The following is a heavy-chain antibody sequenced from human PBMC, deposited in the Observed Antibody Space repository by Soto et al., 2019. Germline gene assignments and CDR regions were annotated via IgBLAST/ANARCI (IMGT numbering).Heavy chain of an antibody. J-gene: IGHJ3*02. V-gene: IGHV4-59*01. CDR1: GGSISSYY. Sequence: SETLSLTCTVSGGSISSYYWSWIRQPPGKGLEWIGYIYYSGSTNYNPSLKSRVTISVDTSKNQFPLKLSSVTAADTAVYYCARAYDSSGYYEVRAFDIWGQGTMVTVSS. CDR2: IYYSGST. CDR3: ARAYDSSGYYEVRAFDI. D-gene: IGHD3-22*01.